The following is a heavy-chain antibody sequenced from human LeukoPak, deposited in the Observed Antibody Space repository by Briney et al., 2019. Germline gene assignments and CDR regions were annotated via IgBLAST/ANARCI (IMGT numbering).Heavy chain of an antibody. CDR2: ISSSGSTI. Sequence: PGGSLRLSCAASGFTFDDYGMSWVRQAPGKGLEWVSYISSSGSTIYYADSVKGRFTISRDNAKNSLYLQMNSLRAEDTAVYYCAREVSVTNFDYWGQGTLVTVSS. J-gene: IGHJ4*02. CDR3: AREVSVTNFDY. V-gene: IGHV3-48*03. CDR1: GFTFDDYG. D-gene: IGHD4-17*01.